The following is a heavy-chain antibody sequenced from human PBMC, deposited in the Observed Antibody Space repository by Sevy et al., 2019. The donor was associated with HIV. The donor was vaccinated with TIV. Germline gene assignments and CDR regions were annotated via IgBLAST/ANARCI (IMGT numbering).Heavy chain of an antibody. CDR3: ARDPTYYDFWSGYYTGWFDP. Sequence: GGSLRLSCAASGFTFSDYYMSWVRQAPGKGLEWVSYISSSGSTMYYADSVKGRFTISRDNAKNSLYLQMNSLRAEDTAVYYCARDPTYYDFWSGYYTGWFDPWGQGTLVTVSS. D-gene: IGHD3-3*01. V-gene: IGHV3-11*01. J-gene: IGHJ5*02. CDR1: GFTFSDYY. CDR2: ISSSGSTM.